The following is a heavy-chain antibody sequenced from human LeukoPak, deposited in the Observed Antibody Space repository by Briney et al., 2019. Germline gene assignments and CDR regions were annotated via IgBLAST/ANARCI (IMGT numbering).Heavy chain of an antibody. CDR1: GFTFSSYA. V-gene: IGHV3-23*01. CDR2: ISGSGGST. Sequence: PGGSLRLSCAASGFTFSSYAMSWVRQAPGKGLEWVSAISGSGGSTYYADSVKGRFTISRDSSKNTLYLQMNSLRAEDTAVYYCAKDLTLIAVAGIDSGFDYWGQETLVTVSS. CDR3: AKDLTLIAVAGIDSGFDY. D-gene: IGHD6-19*01. J-gene: IGHJ4*02.